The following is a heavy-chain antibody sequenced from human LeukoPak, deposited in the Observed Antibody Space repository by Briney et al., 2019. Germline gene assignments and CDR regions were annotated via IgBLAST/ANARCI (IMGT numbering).Heavy chain of an antibody. CDR2: IYYSGST. V-gene: IGHV4-59*08. D-gene: IGHD1-26*01. Sequence: SETLSLTCTVSGGSLSSYYWSWIRQPPGKGLEWIGYIYYSGSTYYNPSLKSRVTISVDTSKNQFPLKLSSVTAADTAVYYCARHTGIVGATGWFDPWGQGTLVTVSS. CDR3: ARHTGIVGATGWFDP. J-gene: IGHJ5*02. CDR1: GGSLSSYY.